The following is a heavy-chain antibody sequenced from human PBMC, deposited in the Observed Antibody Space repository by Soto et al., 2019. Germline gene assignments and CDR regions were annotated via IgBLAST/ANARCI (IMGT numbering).Heavy chain of an antibody. CDR1: GFPSSTYA. CDR2: ISESGHHT. Sequence: DVQLLESGGGLVEPGGSLTLSCAASGFPSSTYALNWVRQAPGKGPEWVSTISESGHHTHYADSVKGRFTISRDKSKNTLSLQMNSLRVDDTAIYYCTKSDGCGGGACHTGTYYYFDVWGRGTLVTVSS. J-gene: IGHJ2*01. V-gene: IGHV3-23*01. D-gene: IGHD3-22*01. CDR3: TKSDGCGGGACHTGTYYYFDV.